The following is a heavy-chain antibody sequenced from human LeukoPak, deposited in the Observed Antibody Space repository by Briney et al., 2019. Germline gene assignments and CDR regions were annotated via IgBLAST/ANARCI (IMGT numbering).Heavy chain of an antibody. CDR3: AKFLPTHIVVANYYFDY. CDR1: GFTFSSYA. Sequence: GGSLRLSCAASGFTFSSYAMSWVRQAPGKGLEWVSAISGSGGSTYYADSVKGRFAISRDNSKNTLYLQMNSLRAEDTAVYYCAKFLPTHIVVANYYFDYWGQGTLVTVSS. D-gene: IGHD2-21*01. CDR2: ISGSGGST. J-gene: IGHJ4*02. V-gene: IGHV3-23*01.